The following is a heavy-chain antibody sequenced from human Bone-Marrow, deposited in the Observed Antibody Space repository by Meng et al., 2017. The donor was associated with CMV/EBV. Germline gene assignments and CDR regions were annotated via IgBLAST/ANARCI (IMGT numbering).Heavy chain of an antibody. CDR2: ISPYNANT. V-gene: IGHV1-18*01. CDR1: GYTFTSYD. Sequence: ASVKVSCKASGYTFTSYDITWVRQAPGQGLEWMGWISPYNANTNYAQKLQGRVTMTTDTSTSTAYMEPRSLTSDDTALYYCARAASSGYYLSWGQGTAVTASS. CDR3: ARAASSGYYLS. D-gene: IGHD3-22*01. J-gene: IGHJ5*02.